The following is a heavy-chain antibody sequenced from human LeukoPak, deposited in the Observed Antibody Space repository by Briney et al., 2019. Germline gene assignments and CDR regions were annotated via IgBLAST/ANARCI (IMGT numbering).Heavy chain of an antibody. J-gene: IGHJ3*02. CDR1: GYTFTGYY. CDR2: INPNSGGT. V-gene: IGHV1-2*02. CDR3: ATEEYSSSIGTFDI. Sequence: VASVKVSCKASGYTFTGYYMHWVRQAPGQGLEWMGWINPNSGGTNYAQKFQGRVTMTTDTSTSTAHMELRSLRSDDTAVYYCATEEYSSSIGTFDIWGQGTMVTVSS. D-gene: IGHD6-6*01.